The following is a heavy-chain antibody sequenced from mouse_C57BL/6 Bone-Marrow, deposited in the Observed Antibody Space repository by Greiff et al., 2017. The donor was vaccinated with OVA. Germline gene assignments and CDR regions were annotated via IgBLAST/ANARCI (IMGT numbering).Heavy chain of an antibody. CDR2: INPSTGGT. V-gene: IGHV1-42*01. D-gene: IGHD1-1*01. CDR3: ARYGTWYFDV. CDR1: GYSFTGYY. J-gene: IGHJ1*03. Sequence: DVKLVESGPELVKPGASVKISCKASGYSFTGYYMNWVKQSPEKSLEWIGEINPSTGGTTYNQKFKAKATLTVDKSSSTAYMQLKSLTSEDSAVYYCARYGTWYFDVWGTGTTVTVSS.